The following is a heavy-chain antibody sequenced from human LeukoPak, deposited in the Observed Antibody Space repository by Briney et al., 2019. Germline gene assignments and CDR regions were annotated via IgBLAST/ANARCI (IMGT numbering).Heavy chain of an antibody. Sequence: PSETLSLTCAVSGYSISSGYYWGWIRQPPGKGLEWIGSIYHSGSTYFNPSLKSRVTISVDTSKNQFSLKLSSVTAADTAVYYCARPVGDYFDAFYIWGQGTMGTVSS. J-gene: IGHJ3*02. D-gene: IGHD4-17*01. CDR1: GYSISSGYY. CDR3: ARPVGDYFDAFYI. CDR2: IYHSGST. V-gene: IGHV4-38-2*01.